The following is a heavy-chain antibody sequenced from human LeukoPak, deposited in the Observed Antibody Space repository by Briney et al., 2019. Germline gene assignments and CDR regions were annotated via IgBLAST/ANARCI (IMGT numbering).Heavy chain of an antibody. J-gene: IGHJ6*02. D-gene: IGHD6-19*01. CDR3: ARDPGRQYSSVADV. Sequence: GGSLRLSCAASGFSFSSYWMNWVRRAPGKGLEWLANIKEDGSKKYYVDSVKGRFTISRDNAKNSLYLQMDSLRAEDTAVYYCARDPGRQYSSVADVWGQGTTVTVSS. CDR2: IKEDGSKK. CDR1: GFSFSSYW. V-gene: IGHV3-7*03.